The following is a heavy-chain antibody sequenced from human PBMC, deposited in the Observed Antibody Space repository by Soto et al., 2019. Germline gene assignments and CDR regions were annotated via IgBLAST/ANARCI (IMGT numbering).Heavy chain of an antibody. D-gene: IGHD3-10*01. Sequence: EVQLVESGGGLVQPGGSLRLSCAASGFTFSSYWMSWVRQAPGKGLEWVANIKQEGSEKYYVDSVKGRFTISRDNAKNSLYLQMNSLRAEDTAVYYCARDKYYGSWSYWIDYYYYVDVWGKGTAVTVSS. J-gene: IGHJ6*03. CDR2: IKQEGSEK. CDR3: ARDKYYGSWSYWIDYYYYVDV. V-gene: IGHV3-7*01. CDR1: GFTFSSYW.